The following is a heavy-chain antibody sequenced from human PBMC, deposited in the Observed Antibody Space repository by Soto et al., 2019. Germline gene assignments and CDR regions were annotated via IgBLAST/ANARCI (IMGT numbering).Heavy chain of an antibody. D-gene: IGHD5-18*01. Sequence: EVQLLESGGGLVQPGGSLRLSCAASGFTFSSYAMSWVRQAPGKGLEWVSAISGSGGSTYYADSVKGRFTISRDNSKNTLYLQMNSLRAEDTAVYYCAKDIGYSYGYSLDDFDIWGQGTMVTVSS. J-gene: IGHJ3*02. CDR2: ISGSGGST. CDR1: GFTFSSYA. V-gene: IGHV3-23*01. CDR3: AKDIGYSYGYSLDDFDI.